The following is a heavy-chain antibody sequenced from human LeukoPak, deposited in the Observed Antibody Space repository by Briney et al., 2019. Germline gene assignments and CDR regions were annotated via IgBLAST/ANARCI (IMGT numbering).Heavy chain of an antibody. V-gene: IGHV1-2*02. CDR1: GYTFTNYD. J-gene: IGHJ5*02. CDR3: AREWNNWFDP. D-gene: IGHD5-12*01. Sequence: ASVKVSCKASGYTFTNYDINWVRQAPGQGLEWMGWINPNSGGTNYAQKFQGRVTMTRDTSISTAYMELSRLRSDDTAVYYCAREWNNWFDPWGQGTLVTVSS. CDR2: INPNSGGT.